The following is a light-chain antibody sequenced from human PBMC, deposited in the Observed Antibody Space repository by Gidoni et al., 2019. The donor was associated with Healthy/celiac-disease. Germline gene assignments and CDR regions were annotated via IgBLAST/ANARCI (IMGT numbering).Light chain of an antibody. CDR3: QSYDSSLSGSV. J-gene: IGLJ2*01. CDR2: GNS. Sequence: QSVLTQPPSVSAPPGPRVTISCTGSSSNIGAGYDVHWYQQLPGTAPKLLIYGNSNRPSGVPDRFSGSKSGTSASLAITGLQAEDEADYYCQSYDSSLSGSVFGGGTKLTVL. CDR1: SSNIGAGYD. V-gene: IGLV1-40*01.